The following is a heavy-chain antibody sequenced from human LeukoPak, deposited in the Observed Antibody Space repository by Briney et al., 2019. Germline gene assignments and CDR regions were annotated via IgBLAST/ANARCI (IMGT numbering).Heavy chain of an antibody. CDR3: ARVRYFDWLSRPRPYFDY. CDR1: GVSISSYY. V-gene: IGHV4-59*01. Sequence: PSETLSLTCTVSGVSISSYYWSWIRQPPGKGLEWIGYIYYSGSTNYNPSLTSRVTISVDTSKNQFSLKLSSVTAADTAVYYCARVRYFDWLSRPRPYFDYWGQGTLVTVSS. J-gene: IGHJ4*02. CDR2: IYYSGST. D-gene: IGHD3-9*01.